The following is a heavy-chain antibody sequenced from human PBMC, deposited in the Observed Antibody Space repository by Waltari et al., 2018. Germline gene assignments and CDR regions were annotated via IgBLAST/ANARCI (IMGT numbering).Heavy chain of an antibody. V-gene: IGHV4-61*02. CDR3: ARENLGYCSGGSCPPRDY. CDR2: IYTSWSA. J-gene: IGHJ4*02. Sequence: QVQLQESGPGLVKPSQTLSLTCTVSGGSISSGSYYWSWIRQPAGKGLEWIWRIYTSWSACCSPSHKRRVPISGDTSKNRFSRKLGAVTAADTAVYYGARENLGYCSGGSCPPRDYWGQGTLVTVSS. CDR1: GGSISSGSYY. D-gene: IGHD2-15*01.